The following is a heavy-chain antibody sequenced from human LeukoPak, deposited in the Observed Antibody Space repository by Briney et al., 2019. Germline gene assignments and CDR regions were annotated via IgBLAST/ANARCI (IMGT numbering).Heavy chain of an antibody. Sequence: SETLSLTRTVSGYSISSGYYWGWIRQPPGKGLEWIGSIYHSGKTYFNPSLKSRVTISVDTSKNQFSLKLTSVTAADTAVYYCARHPSGRMWLQQGGWFDPWGQGTLVTVSS. CDR1: GYSISSGYY. D-gene: IGHD5-24*01. CDR3: ARHPSGRMWLQQGGWFDP. V-gene: IGHV4-38-2*02. J-gene: IGHJ5*02. CDR2: IYHSGKT.